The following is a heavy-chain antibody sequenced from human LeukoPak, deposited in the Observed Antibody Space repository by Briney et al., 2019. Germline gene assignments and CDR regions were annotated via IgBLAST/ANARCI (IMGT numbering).Heavy chain of an antibody. CDR1: GFTFSSYS. J-gene: IGHJ4*02. Sequence: GGSPRLSCAASGFTFSSYSMNWVRQAPGKGLEWVSYISSSSSTIYYADSVKGRFTISRDNAKNSLYLQMNSLRDEDTAVYYCARDSLKNPYGAVTRFDYWGQGTLVTVSS. CDR3: ARDSLKNPYGAVTRFDY. CDR2: ISSSSSTI. D-gene: IGHD1-14*01. V-gene: IGHV3-48*02.